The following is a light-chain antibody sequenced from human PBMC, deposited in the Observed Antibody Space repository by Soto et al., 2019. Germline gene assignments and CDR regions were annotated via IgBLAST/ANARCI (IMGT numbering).Light chain of an antibody. CDR1: SSDIGHYDY. V-gene: IGLV2-14*03. CDR2: HVT. J-gene: IGLJ1*01. Sequence: QSALTRPASVSGSPGQSITISCTGTSSDIGHYDYVSWYQQHPGKAPKLMIYHVTYRPSGVSNRYSGSKSGNSASQTISGLQADDEADYYCCSLTTSHTYVFGSGTKVTVL. CDR3: CSLTTSHTYV.